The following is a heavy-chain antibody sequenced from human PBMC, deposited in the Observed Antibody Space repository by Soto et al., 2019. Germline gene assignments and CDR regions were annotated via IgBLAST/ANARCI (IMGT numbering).Heavy chain of an antibody. CDR2: INHSGST. J-gene: IGHJ4*02. V-gene: IGHV4-34*09. Sequence: KGLEWIGEINHSGSTNYNPSLKSRVTISVDTSKNQFSLKLSSVTAADTAVYYCARVNPXXEVGGVYFDYWGQGTLVTVSS. D-gene: IGHD2-15*01. CDR3: ARVNPXXEVGGVYFDY.